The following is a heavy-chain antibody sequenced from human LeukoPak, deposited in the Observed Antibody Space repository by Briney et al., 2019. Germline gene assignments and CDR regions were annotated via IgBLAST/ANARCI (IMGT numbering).Heavy chain of an antibody. D-gene: IGHD3-10*01. V-gene: IGHV4-30-2*01. Sequence: SQTLSLTCTVSGGSISSGGYYWSWIRQPPGKGLEWIGYIYHSGSTYYNPSLKSRVTISVDRSKNQFSLKLSSVTAADTAVYYCAREDYYGSHMDVWGQGTTVTVSS. CDR1: GGSISSGGYY. J-gene: IGHJ6*02. CDR2: IYHSGST. CDR3: AREDYYGSHMDV.